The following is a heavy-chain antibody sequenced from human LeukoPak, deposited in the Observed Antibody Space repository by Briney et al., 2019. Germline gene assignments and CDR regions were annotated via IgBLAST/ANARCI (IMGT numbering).Heavy chain of an antibody. CDR2: IYWDDDK. J-gene: IGHJ4*02. D-gene: IGHD4-17*01. CDR1: GFSLTTSGVG. V-gene: IGHV2-5*02. CDR3: AHSGGYGDFRGVVHS. Sequence: KSSGPTLVNPTQTLTLTCTFSGFSLTTSGVGVNWIRQPPGKALEWLALIYWDDDKRYSPSLKSRLTITRDTSKKQVVLTMTNMDPVDTATYYCAHSGGYGDFRGVVHSWGQGTLVTVSP.